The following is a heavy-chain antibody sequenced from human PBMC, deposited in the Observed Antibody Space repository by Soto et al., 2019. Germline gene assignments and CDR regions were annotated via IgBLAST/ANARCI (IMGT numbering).Heavy chain of an antibody. CDR1: GGSISSSSYY. J-gene: IGHJ5*02. CDR2: ISYSGST. Sequence: PSETLSLTCTVSGGSISSSSYYWGWVHQPPGKGLEWIGSISYSGSTYYNPSLKSRITISVDTSKNQFSLKLSSVTTADTAVYYCARHSGHVAVADLWGQGTLVTVSS. D-gene: IGHD6-19*01. V-gene: IGHV4-39*01. CDR3: ARHSGHVAVADL.